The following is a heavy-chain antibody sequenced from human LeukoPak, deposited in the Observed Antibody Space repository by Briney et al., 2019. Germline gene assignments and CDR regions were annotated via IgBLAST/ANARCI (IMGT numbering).Heavy chain of an antibody. Sequence: SETLSLTCTVSGGSISSSSYYWGWLRQPPGKGLEWIGSIYYSGSTYYNPSLKSRVTISLDTSKNHISLKLSSVTAADTGVYYSFGGDYYYYSMDVWGKGTTVTVSS. D-gene: IGHD3-10*01. J-gene: IGHJ6*03. CDR1: GGSISSSSYY. CDR3: FGGDYYYYSMDV. V-gene: IGHV4-39*07. CDR2: IYYSGST.